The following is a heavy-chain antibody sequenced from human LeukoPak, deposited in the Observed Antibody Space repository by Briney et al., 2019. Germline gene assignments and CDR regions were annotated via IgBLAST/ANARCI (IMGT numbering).Heavy chain of an antibody. Sequence: ASVKVSCKASGYTFTSYAMNWVRQAPGQGLEWMGWINTNTGNPTYAQGFTGRFVFPLDTSVSTAYLQISSLKAEDTAVYYCARAGITGTTAAFDIWGQGTMVTVSS. CDR1: GYTFTSYA. V-gene: IGHV7-4-1*02. J-gene: IGHJ3*02. CDR2: INTNTGNP. D-gene: IGHD1-7*01. CDR3: ARAGITGTTAAFDI.